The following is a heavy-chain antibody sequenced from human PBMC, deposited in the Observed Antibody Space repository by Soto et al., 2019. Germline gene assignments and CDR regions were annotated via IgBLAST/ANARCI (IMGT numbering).Heavy chain of an antibody. D-gene: IGHD4-17*01. CDR1: GYTFTSYG. J-gene: IGHJ4*02. Sequence: ASVKVSCKASGYTFTSYGISWVRQAPGQGLEWMGWISAYNGNTNYAQKLQGRVTMTTDTSTSTAYTELRSLRSGDTAVYYCARDLPAVRQGLYFDYWGQGTLVTVSS. CDR3: ARDLPAVRQGLYFDY. V-gene: IGHV1-18*01. CDR2: ISAYNGNT.